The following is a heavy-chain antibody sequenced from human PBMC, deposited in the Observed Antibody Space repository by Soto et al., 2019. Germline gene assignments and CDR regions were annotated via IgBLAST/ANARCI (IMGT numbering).Heavy chain of an antibody. CDR2: IWYDGSNK. D-gene: IGHD3-10*01. CDR1: GFTFSSYG. V-gene: IGHV3-33*01. CDR3: ARLPGVRGVFDGFNV. Sequence: QVQLVESGGGVVQPGRSLRLSCAASGFTFSSYGMHWVRQAPGKGLEWVAVIWYDGSNKYYADSVKGRFTISRDNSKNTLYLQMNSLRAEDTAVYYCARLPGVRGVFDGFNVWGQGTMVTVSS. J-gene: IGHJ3*01.